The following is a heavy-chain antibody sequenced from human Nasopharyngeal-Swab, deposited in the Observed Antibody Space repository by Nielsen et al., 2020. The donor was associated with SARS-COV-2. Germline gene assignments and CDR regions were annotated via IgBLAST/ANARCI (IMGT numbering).Heavy chain of an antibody. D-gene: IGHD2/OR15-2a*01. CDR2: INPSGST. Sequence: WIRQPPGKGLEWIGEINPSGSTNYNPSLKSRVTISVDTSKNQFSLKLSSVTAADTAVYYCARGKRSNYFRVSPPNWFDPWGQGTLVTVSS. V-gene: IGHV4-34*01. CDR3: ARGKRSNYFRVSPPNWFDP. J-gene: IGHJ5*02.